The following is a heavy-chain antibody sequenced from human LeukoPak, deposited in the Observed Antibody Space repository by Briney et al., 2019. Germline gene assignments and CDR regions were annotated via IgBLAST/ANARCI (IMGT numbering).Heavy chain of an antibody. Sequence: PGRSLRLSCAASGFTFSSYSMSWVRQAPGKGLEWVSVIYSGGSTYYADSVKGRFTFSRDNSKNTLYLQMNSLRAEDTAVYYCARPGPDAFDIWGQGTMVTVSS. CDR1: GFTFSSYS. CDR3: ARPGPDAFDI. J-gene: IGHJ3*02. CDR2: IYSGGST. V-gene: IGHV3-66*04.